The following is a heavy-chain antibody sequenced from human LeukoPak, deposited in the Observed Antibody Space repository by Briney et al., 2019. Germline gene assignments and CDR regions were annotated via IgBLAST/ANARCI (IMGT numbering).Heavy chain of an antibody. CDR2: ISTSSSYI. CDR1: SFTFSTYS. J-gene: IGHJ3*02. V-gene: IGHV3-21*01. D-gene: IGHD1-7*01. Sequence: GGSLRLSCAASSFTFSTYSMNWVRQAPGKGLEWVSFISTSSSYIYYADSVKGRFTISRDNARNSLYLQMNSLRAEDTAVYYCARDPGTTQTLHDAFDIWGQGTMVTVSS. CDR3: ARDPGTTQTLHDAFDI.